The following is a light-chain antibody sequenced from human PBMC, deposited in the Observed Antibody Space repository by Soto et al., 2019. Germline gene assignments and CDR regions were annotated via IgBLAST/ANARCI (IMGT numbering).Light chain of an antibody. CDR3: QQYGSSPQPLYT. CDR2: GES. V-gene: IGKV3-20*01. J-gene: IGKJ2*01. CDR1: QRGSSRY. Sequence: DIGWTQSPGTLSFAPGERATLACRASQRGSSRYLAWYQQKPGQAPRLLIYGESSRATVIPDRFIGSGSGTDFAITISRLEPEDFAEYYYQQYGSSPQPLYTFGQGTTLEIK.